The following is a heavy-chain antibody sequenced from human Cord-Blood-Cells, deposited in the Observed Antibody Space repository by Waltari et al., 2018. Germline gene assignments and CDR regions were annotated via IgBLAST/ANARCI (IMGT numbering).Heavy chain of an antibody. CDR3: AGTGYGSGSYPFDY. CDR2: FDPEDGET. Sequence: QVQLVQSGAEVKKPGASVTVSCKVSGYTLTELSMHWVRTAPGKGLEWMGGFDPEDGETIYAQKFQGRVTMTEDTSTDTAYMELSSLRSEDTAVYYCAGTGYGSGSYPFDYWGQGTLVTVSS. J-gene: IGHJ4*02. V-gene: IGHV1-24*01. D-gene: IGHD3-10*01. CDR1: GYTLTELS.